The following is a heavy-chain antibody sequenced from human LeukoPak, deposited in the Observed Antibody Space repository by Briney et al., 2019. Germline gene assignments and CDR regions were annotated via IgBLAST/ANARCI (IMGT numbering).Heavy chain of an antibody. D-gene: IGHD5-18*01. CDR3: ARDPEGRYSYGYFDY. CDR2: INPSGGST. Sequence: ASVKVSCKASGYTFTSYYMHWVRQAPGQELEWMGIINPSGGSTSYAQKFQGRVTMTRDMSTSTVYMELSSLRSEDTAVYYCARDPEGRYSYGYFDYWGQGTLVTVSS. J-gene: IGHJ4*02. V-gene: IGHV1-46*01. CDR1: GYTFTSYY.